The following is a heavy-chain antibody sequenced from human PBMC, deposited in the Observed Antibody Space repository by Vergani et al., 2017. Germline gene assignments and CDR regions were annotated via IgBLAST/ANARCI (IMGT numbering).Heavy chain of an antibody. V-gene: IGHV4-30-2*01. CDR3: ASQCSGGSCVKEGGVDY. J-gene: IGHJ4*02. D-gene: IGHD2-15*01. CDR1: GGSISSGGYS. Sequence: QLQLQESGSGLVKPSQTLSLTCAVSGGSISSGGYSWGWIRQPPGKGLEWIGYIYHSGSTYYNPSLKSRVTISVDRSKNQFSLKLSSVTAADTAVYYCASQCSGGSCVKEGGVDYWGQGTLVTVSS. CDR2: IYHSGST.